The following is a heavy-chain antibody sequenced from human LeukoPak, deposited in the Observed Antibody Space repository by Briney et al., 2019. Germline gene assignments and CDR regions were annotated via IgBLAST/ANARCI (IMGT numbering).Heavy chain of an antibody. CDR3: AKDQKPDSGYDIDH. CDR1: GFTISSYG. D-gene: IGHD5-12*01. CDR2: IFGSGDTT. J-gene: IGHJ4*02. V-gene: IGHV3-23*01. Sequence: GGSLRLSCAASGFTISSYGMNWVRQAPLKGLEWVSVIFGSGDTTYYADSVKGRFTISRDKSKNTLYLQMHNLRAEDTAVYYCAKDQKPDSGYDIDHWGQGTLVTVSS.